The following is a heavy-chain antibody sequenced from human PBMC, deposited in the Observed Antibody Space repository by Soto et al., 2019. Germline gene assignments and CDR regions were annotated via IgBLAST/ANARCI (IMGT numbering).Heavy chain of an antibody. V-gene: IGHV3-30*18. CDR3: AKDLHSGGWVYGSSDL. CDR2: MSYDGSDR. CDR1: GITFSNYA. Sequence: QVQLVESGGGVVQPGRSLRLSCAASGITFSNYAMHWVRQAPGKGLEWVALMSYDGSDRYYVDSVKGRFTISRDNSKNTLYLPMNSLRPEDTAVYYCAKDLHSGGWVYGSSDLWGRGTLVTVSS. J-gene: IGHJ2*01. D-gene: IGHD6-25*01.